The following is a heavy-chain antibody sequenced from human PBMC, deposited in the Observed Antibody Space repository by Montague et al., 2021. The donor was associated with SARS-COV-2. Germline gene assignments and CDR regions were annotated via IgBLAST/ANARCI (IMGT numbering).Heavy chain of an antibody. D-gene: IGHD6-13*01. V-gene: IGHV6-1*01. CDR2: TYYRSKWYS. CDR1: GDSVSRNSVA. Sequence: CAISGDSVSRNSVAWRWIRQSPSRGLEWLGRTYYRSKWYSDYAPSVRGRLTVNPDASKNEFSLELNYVTPEDTAVYYCVRYSSWFYFDFWGQGTLVTVSS. J-gene: IGHJ4*02. CDR3: VRYSSWFYFDF.